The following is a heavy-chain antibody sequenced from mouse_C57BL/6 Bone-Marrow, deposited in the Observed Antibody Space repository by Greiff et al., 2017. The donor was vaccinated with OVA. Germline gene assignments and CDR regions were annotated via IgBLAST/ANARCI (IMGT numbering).Heavy chain of an antibody. J-gene: IGHJ2*01. Sequence: DVQLQESGGGLVKPGGSLKLSCAASGFTFSDYGMHWVRQAPEKGLEWVAYISSGSSTIYYADTVKGRFTISRDNAKNTLFLQMTSLRSEDTAMYYCARGLDYYGSSPYFDYWGQGTTLTVSS. CDR2: ISSGSSTI. CDR3: ARGLDYYGSSPYFDY. CDR1: GFTFSDYG. D-gene: IGHD1-1*01. V-gene: IGHV5-17*01.